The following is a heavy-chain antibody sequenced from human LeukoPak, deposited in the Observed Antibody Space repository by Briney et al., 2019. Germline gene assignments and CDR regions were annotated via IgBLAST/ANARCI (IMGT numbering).Heavy chain of an antibody. D-gene: IGHD5-18*01. CDR3: ARTTEGGYTYDYFYYYYMDV. CDR2: IYYSGST. V-gene: IGHV4-59*01. J-gene: IGHJ6*03. Sequence: SETLSLTCTVSGGSISSYYWSWIRQPPGKGLEWIGYIYYSGSTNYNPSLKSRVTISVDLSKNQFSLKLSSVTAADTAVYYCARTTEGGYTYDYFYYYYMDVWGKGTTVTVSS. CDR1: GGSISSYY.